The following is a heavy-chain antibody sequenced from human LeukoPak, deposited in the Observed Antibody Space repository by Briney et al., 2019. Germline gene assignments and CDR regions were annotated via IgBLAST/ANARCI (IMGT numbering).Heavy chain of an antibody. CDR3: ARNPAYSSSWYRWFDP. J-gene: IGHJ5*02. D-gene: IGHD6-13*01. CDR2: ISAYNGNT. Sequence: GASVKVSCKASGYTFTSYGISWVRQAPGQGLEWMGWISAYNGNTNYAQKLQGRVTMTTDTSTSTAYMELRSLRSDDTAVYYCARNPAYSSSWYRWFDPWGQGTLVTVSS. CDR1: GYTFTSYG. V-gene: IGHV1-18*01.